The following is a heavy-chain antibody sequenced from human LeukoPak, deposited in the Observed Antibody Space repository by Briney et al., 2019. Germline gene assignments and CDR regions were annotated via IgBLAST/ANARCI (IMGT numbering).Heavy chain of an antibody. CDR2: INANSGGT. CDR1: GYTFTGYY. D-gene: IGHD2-2*01. J-gene: IGHJ4*02. CDR3: ARDSSTSFDY. Sequence: APVKVSCKASGYTFTGYYIHWVRQAPGQGLEWMGWINANSGGTRYAQKFQDWVTMTRDTSISTVYMELSRLRSDDTAMYYCARDSSTSFDYWGQGTLVTVSS. V-gene: IGHV1-2*04.